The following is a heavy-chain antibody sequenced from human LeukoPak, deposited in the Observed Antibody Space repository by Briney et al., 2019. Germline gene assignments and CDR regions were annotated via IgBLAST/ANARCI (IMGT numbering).Heavy chain of an antibody. CDR3: ASRYCSGGSCYSRDY. Sequence: SETLSLTCTASGGSIRNYYWSWIRQPPGKGLEWIGYIYYSGSTNYNPSLKSRVTISVDTSKNQFSLKLSSVTAADTAVYYCASRYCSGGSCYSRDYWGQGTLVTVSS. V-gene: IGHV4-59*12. D-gene: IGHD2-15*01. J-gene: IGHJ4*02. CDR1: GGSIRNYY. CDR2: IYYSGST.